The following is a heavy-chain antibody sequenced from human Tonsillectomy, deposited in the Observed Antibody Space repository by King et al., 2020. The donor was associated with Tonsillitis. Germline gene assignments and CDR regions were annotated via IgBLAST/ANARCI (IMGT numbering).Heavy chain of an antibody. CDR2: IIPIFGTT. CDR3: AREKGTEGYEWFDYDRDV. CDR1: GGTFSTYA. D-gene: IGHD3-3*01. J-gene: IGHJ6*03. V-gene: IGHV1-69*01. Sequence: QLVQSGAEVKKPGSSVRVSCKASGGTFSTYALSWVRQAPGQGLEWMGGIIPIFGTTNYAQRFQGRVTITADESTSTAYMEMRSLRSEDTAVYYCAREKGTEGYEWFDYDRDVWGEGTTVTVSS.